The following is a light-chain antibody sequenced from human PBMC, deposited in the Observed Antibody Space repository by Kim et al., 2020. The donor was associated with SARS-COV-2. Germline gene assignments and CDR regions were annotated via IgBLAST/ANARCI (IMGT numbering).Light chain of an antibody. V-gene: IGKV3-20*01. Sequence: TGKRATLPRRERQSDKNNQLAWHQQKPGQSTRLVNYGASNRATGIPDRVNGSGSGKDFTLTISRLEAEDFAVYFLQDDGPSPPYTFGQGTKLKI. J-gene: IGKJ2*01. CDR3: QDDGPSPPYT. CDR1: QSDKNNQ. CDR2: GAS.